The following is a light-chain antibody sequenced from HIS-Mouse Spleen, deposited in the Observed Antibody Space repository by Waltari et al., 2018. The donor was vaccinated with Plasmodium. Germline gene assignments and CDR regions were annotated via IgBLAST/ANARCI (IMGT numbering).Light chain of an antibody. V-gene: IGLV3-25*03. CDR3: QSADSSGTYRV. CDR2: KDS. J-gene: IGLJ2*01. Sequence: SYELTQPPSVSVSPGQTARITCSGDALPKQYADWYQQKPGQAPVRVIYKDSERPSGIPERFSGSSSGTTVTLTIRGVQAEDEADYYCQSADSSGTYRVFGGGTKLTVL. CDR1: ALPKQY.